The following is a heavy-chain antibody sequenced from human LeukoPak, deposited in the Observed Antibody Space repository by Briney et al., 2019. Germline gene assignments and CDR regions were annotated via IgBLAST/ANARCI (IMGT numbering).Heavy chain of an antibody. CDR3: AKDYYDSSGYSSILFDY. CDR2: IRSSGSTI. D-gene: IGHD3-22*01. V-gene: IGHV3-11*01. Sequence: GGSLRLSCAASGFTFSDYYMSWIRQAPGKGLEWVSYIRSSGSTIYYADSVKGRFTISRDNAKNSLYLQMNSLRAEDTAVYYCAKDYYDSSGYSSILFDYWGQGTLVTVSS. J-gene: IGHJ4*02. CDR1: GFTFSDYY.